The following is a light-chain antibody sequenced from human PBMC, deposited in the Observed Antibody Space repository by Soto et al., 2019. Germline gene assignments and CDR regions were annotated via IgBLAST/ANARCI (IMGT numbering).Light chain of an antibody. V-gene: IGLV2-14*01. J-gene: IGLJ1*01. Sequence: QSALTQPASVSGSPGQSITISCTGTSSDVGGYNYVSWYQQHPGKAPKLMIYDVSNRPSGVSNRFSGSKSGNTASLTISGLQAEYEADYYGSTYTSSSTLRVFGTGTKVPV. CDR2: DVS. CDR3: STYTSSSTLRV. CDR1: SSDVGGYNY.